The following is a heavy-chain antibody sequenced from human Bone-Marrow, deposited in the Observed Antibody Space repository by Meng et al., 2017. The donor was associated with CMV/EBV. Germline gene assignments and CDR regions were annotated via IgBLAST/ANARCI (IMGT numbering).Heavy chain of an antibody. V-gene: IGHV3-7*01. Sequence: GGALRLSCAASGFAFSSYWTSWVRQAPGKGLEWVANINHDESEKHYVDSVKGRFTISRHDAKNSMFLQMDSLRAEDTAVYYCVRGEAVFDYWGQGTLVAYSS. CDR2: INHDESEK. CDR1: GFAFSSYW. CDR3: VRGEAVFDY. J-gene: IGHJ4*02. D-gene: IGHD6-19*01.